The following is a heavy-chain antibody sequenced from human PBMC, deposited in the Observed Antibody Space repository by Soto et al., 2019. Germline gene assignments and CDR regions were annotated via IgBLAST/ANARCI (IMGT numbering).Heavy chain of an antibody. V-gene: IGHV1-18*01. CDR3: PRGMVGAPDY. CDR2: ISVYNGNT. Sequence: QVQLVQSGAEVKKPGASVKVSCKASGYTFTSYGITWVRQAPGQGLEWMGCISVYNGNTNYAQKLKGRVTMTTDTAKNTAYMELRNLRSDETAVYYWPRGMVGAPDYLGQGTLVTVAS. J-gene: IGHJ4*02. CDR1: GYTFTSYG. D-gene: IGHD1-26*01.